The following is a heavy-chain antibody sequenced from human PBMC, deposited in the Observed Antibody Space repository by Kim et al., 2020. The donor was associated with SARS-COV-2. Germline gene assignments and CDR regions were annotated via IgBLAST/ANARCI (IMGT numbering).Heavy chain of an antibody. CDR2: INHSGST. D-gene: IGHD5-12*01. J-gene: IGHJ4*02. Sequence: SETLSLTCAVYGGSFSGYYWSWIRQPPGKGLEWIWEINHSGSTNYNPSLKSRVTISVDTSKNQFSLKLSSVTAADTAVYYCAREPGYSGFRGVYFDYWGQGTLVTVSS. CDR3: AREPGYSGFRGVYFDY. CDR1: GGSFSGYY. V-gene: IGHV4-34*01.